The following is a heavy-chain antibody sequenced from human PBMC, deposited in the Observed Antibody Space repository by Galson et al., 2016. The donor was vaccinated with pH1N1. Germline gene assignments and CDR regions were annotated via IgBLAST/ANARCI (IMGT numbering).Heavy chain of an antibody. Sequence: SLRLSCAASGFTFSDFGMNWVRQTPGKGLEWVAFISGSGGSTYYADSVKGRFTISRDKAKNTLHLQMTRLRAEDTAVYHCAKDRSKSMMVPANGVFDVWGHGTMVSVSS. V-gene: IGHV3-23*01. CDR3: AKDRSKSMMVPANGVFDV. D-gene: IGHD2-8*01. CDR1: GFTFSDFG. J-gene: IGHJ3*01. CDR2: ISGSGGST.